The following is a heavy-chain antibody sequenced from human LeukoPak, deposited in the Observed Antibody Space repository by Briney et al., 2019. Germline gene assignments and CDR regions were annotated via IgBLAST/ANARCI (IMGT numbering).Heavy chain of an antibody. Sequence: SETLSLTCTVSGGSINSSDHYWAWIRQPPGKGLEWIGSKYYSGDTYYSPSLKSRVTISVDTSRNKFALKLNSVTAADTAVYFCARHRLEGDTFDIWGQGTKVTVSS. J-gene: IGHJ3*02. CDR1: GGSINSSDHY. CDR3: ARHRLEGDTFDI. D-gene: IGHD3-3*01. V-gene: IGHV4-39*01. CDR2: KYYSGDT.